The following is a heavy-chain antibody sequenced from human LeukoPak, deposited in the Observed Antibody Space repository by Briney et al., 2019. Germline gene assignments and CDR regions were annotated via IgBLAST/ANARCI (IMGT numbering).Heavy chain of an antibody. Sequence: SETLSLTCTVSGGSISSGGYYWSWIRQHPGKGLEWIGYIYYSGSTYYNPSLKSRVTISVDTSKNQSSLKLSSVTAADTAVYYCARVVGGNWNYDDWFDPWGQGTLVTVSS. CDR2: IYYSGST. D-gene: IGHD1-7*01. CDR1: GGSISSGGYY. V-gene: IGHV4-31*03. CDR3: ARVVGGNWNYDDWFDP. J-gene: IGHJ5*02.